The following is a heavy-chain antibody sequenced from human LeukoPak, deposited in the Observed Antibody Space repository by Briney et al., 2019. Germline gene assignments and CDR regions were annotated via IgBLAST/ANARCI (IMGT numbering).Heavy chain of an antibody. V-gene: IGHV4-39*01. D-gene: IGHD3-9*01. J-gene: IGHJ4*02. CDR1: GGSISSSSYY. CDR2: IYYSGST. Sequence: SETLSLTCTVSGGSISSSSYYWGWIRQPPGKGLEWIGSIYYSGSTYYNPSLKSRVTISVDTSKNQFSLKLSSVTAADTAVYYCARRQGSLTHFDYWGQGTLVTVSS. CDR3: ARRQGSLTHFDY.